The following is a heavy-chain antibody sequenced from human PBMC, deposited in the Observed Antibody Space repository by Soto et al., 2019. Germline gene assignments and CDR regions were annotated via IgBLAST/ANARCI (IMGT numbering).Heavy chain of an antibody. J-gene: IGHJ4*02. D-gene: IGHD4-4*01. V-gene: IGHV2-5*01. CDR3: AHRTTVTSGIN. CDR1: GFSLTTDGVG. CDR2: IYWNDEK. Sequence: QITLRESGPTLVEPTQTLTLTCTFSGFSLTTDGVGVDWIRQPPGRALEWLRLIYWNDEKRYRPSLHSRLTITRDTSRNQVVLTMTNMDPVDTATYYCAHRTTVTSGINWGQGTLVTVSS.